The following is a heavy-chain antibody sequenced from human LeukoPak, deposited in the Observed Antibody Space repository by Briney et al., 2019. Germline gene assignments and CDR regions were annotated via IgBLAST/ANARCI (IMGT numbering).Heavy chain of an antibody. J-gene: IGHJ4*02. CDR3: ARGTITFGGVIGDFDY. CDR2: ISSSSSYI. CDR1: GFTFSSYS. V-gene: IGHV3-21*01. Sequence: GRSLRLSCAASGFTFSSYSMNWVRQAPGKGLEWVSSISSSSSYIYYADSVKGRFTISRDNAKNSLYLQMNGLRAEDTAVYCCARGTITFGGVIGDFDYWGQGILVTVSS. D-gene: IGHD3-16*02.